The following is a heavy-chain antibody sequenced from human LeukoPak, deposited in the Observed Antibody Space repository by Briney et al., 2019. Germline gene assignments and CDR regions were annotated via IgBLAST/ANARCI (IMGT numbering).Heavy chain of an antibody. CDR1: GYSFTSYW. V-gene: IGHV5-51*01. Sequence: GESLTISCKGSGYSFTSYWIGWVRPMPRKGLEWMGIIYPGDSDTRYSPSSQGQVTISADKSISTAYLQWSSLKASDTAMYYCARDILGEGYDYWGQGTLVTVSS. D-gene: IGHD2-15*01. J-gene: IGHJ4*02. CDR3: ARDILGEGYDY. CDR2: IYPGDSDT.